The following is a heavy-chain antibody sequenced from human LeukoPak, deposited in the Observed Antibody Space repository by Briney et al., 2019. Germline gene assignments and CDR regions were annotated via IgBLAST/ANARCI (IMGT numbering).Heavy chain of an antibody. J-gene: IGHJ4*02. D-gene: IGHD3-3*01. CDR3: ARVFLFTAGRGSDY. CDR2: ISSSGSTI. Sequence: PGGSLRLSCTASGFSFSDYAMTWVRQAPGRGLEWASYISSSGSTIYYADSVRGRFTISRDNAKNSLYLQMNSLRAEDTAVYYCARVFLFTAGRGSDYWGQGTLVTVSS. CDR1: GFSFSDYA. V-gene: IGHV3-48*03.